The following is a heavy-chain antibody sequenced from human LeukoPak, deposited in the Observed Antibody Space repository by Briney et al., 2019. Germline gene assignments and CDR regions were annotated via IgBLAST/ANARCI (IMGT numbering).Heavy chain of an antibody. D-gene: IGHD3-22*01. CDR3: ARLRHSSAYLFDY. J-gene: IGHJ4*02. V-gene: IGHV4-39*01. CDR1: GDSIRSSSYF. Sequence: PSETLSLTCTVSGDSIRSSSYFWGRIRQPPGKGLECIGSINDSGSTYYNPSLKSRVTISVDTSKNQFSLRLSSVTAADTAVYYCARLRHSSAYLFDYWGQGALVTVSS. CDR2: INDSGST.